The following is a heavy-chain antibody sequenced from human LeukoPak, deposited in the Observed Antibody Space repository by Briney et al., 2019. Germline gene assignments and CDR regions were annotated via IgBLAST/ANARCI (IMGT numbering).Heavy chain of an antibody. CDR2: IRYDGSAY. V-gene: IGHV3-33*01. CDR1: GFTFSRYG. D-gene: IGHD3-10*01. J-gene: IGHJ5*02. Sequence: GGSLRLSCVASGFTFSRYGIHWVRQLPGKGLEWVAVIRYDGSAYSYADSVKGRFTISRDNSKDTLYLQMSSLRAEDTAVYFCARDVWFGDYRWFDPWGQGTLVTVSS. CDR3: ARDVWFGDYRWFDP.